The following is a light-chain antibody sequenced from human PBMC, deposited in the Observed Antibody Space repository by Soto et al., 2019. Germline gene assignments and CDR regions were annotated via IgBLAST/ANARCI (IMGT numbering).Light chain of an antibody. CDR1: SSDVGTYNY. J-gene: IGLJ1*01. CDR3: ISYARSDTYV. V-gene: IGLV2-8*01. Sequence: QSVLTQPPSASGSPGQSVTISCTGTSSDVGTYNYVSWHQQHPGNAPKLLIYEVRKRPSGVPDRFSGSKSGNTASLTVSGLPADDEADYYCISYARSDTYVFGTGTKLTVL. CDR2: EVR.